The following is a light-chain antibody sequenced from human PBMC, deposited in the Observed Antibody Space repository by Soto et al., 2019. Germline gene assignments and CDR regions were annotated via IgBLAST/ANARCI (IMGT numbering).Light chain of an antibody. CDR2: GAS. J-gene: IGKJ1*01. V-gene: IGKV3-20*01. CDR3: QQYGSSPPWT. Sequence: IVLTQSPGTLSLSPGERATLSCRASQSVSSSFLAWYQQKPGQSPRLLIYGASRRATGIPDRFSGSGSGTDFTLPINRLEPDDFAVYYCQQYGSSPPWTFGQGTKVEI. CDR1: QSVSSSF.